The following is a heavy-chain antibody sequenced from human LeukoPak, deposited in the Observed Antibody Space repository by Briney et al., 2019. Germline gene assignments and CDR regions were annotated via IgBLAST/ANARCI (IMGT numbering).Heavy chain of an antibody. CDR1: GGPISGYY. CDR2: INHSGTI. V-gene: IGHV4-34*01. J-gene: IGHJ6*03. Sequence: PSETLSLTCVVQGGPISGYYWSWIRQPPGKGLEWVGEINHSGTINYSLSLKRRVSISEDTSKNQFSLKLNSVTAADTAVYYCARGPITIFGIYMDVWGEGTTVTVSS. CDR3: ARGPITIFGIYMDV. D-gene: IGHD3-3*01.